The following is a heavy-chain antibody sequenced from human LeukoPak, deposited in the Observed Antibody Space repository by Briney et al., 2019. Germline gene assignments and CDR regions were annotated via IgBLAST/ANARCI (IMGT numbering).Heavy chain of an antibody. D-gene: IGHD3-22*01. CDR3: AREPYYDDSSGYPDGGYYYYGMDV. CDR2: ISSSGSTI. CDR1: GFTFSDYY. Sequence: PGGSLRLSCAASGFTFSDYYMSWIRQAPGKGLEWVSYISSSGSTIYYADSVKGRFTISRDNAKNSLYLQMNSLRAEDTAVYYWAREPYYDDSSGYPDGGYYYYGMDVWGQGTTVTVSS. J-gene: IGHJ6*02. V-gene: IGHV3-11*04.